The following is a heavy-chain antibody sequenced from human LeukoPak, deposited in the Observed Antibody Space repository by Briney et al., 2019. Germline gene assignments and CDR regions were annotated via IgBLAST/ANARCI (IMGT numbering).Heavy chain of an antibody. V-gene: IGHV5-51*01. CDR1: GYSFASYW. CDR3: ARRGNLYYGMDV. D-gene: IGHD3-10*01. CDR2: IFPGDSDA. Sequence: GESLKISCKGSGYSFASYWIAWVRQMPGKGLEWMGIIFPGDSDARYSPSFQGQVTISADRSISTAYLQWSSLKASDTAIYYCARRGNLYYGMDVWGQGTTVTVSS. J-gene: IGHJ6*02.